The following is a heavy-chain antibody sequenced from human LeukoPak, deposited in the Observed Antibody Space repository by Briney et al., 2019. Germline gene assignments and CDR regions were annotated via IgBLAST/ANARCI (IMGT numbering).Heavy chain of an antibody. D-gene: IGHD1-14*01. CDR1: GGTFSSYA. Sequence: ASVKVSCKASGGTFSSYAISWVRQAPGQGLEWMGGIIPIFGTANYAQKFQGRVTITADESTSTAYMELSSLRSEDTAVYYCARESEVSDAFDIWGQGTMVTVSS. V-gene: IGHV1-69*13. CDR2: IIPIFGTA. CDR3: ARESEVSDAFDI. J-gene: IGHJ3*02.